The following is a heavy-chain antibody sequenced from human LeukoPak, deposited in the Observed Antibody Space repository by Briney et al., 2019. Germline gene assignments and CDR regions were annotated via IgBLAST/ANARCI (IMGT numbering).Heavy chain of an antibody. V-gene: IGHV4-59*01. CDR1: GGAISSYY. J-gene: IGHJ4*02. D-gene: IGHD4-17*01. Sequence: SETLSLTCTVSGGAISSYYWSWIRQPPGKGLEWIGYIYYSGSTNYNPSLKSRVTISADTSKNQFSLKLSSVTAADTAVYYCAQGPTVTYFDYWGQGTLVTVSS. CDR3: AQGPTVTYFDY. CDR2: IYYSGST.